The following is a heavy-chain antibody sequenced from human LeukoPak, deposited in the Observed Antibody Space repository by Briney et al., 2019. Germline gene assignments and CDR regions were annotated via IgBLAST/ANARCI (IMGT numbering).Heavy chain of an antibody. Sequence: GGSLRLSCAASGFTFSSYNMNWVRQAPGKGLEWVSSINSGSTYINYADSVKGRFTVSRDNAENSLYLQMSSLRAEDTAVYYCARVSLGNNYGSGSYDYWGQGTLVTVSS. CDR3: ARVSLGNNYGSGSYDY. V-gene: IGHV3-21*01. D-gene: IGHD3-10*01. J-gene: IGHJ4*02. CDR1: GFTFSSYN. CDR2: INSGSTYI.